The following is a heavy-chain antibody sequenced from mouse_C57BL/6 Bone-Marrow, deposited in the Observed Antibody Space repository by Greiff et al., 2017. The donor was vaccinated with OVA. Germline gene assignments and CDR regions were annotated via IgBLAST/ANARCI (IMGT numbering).Heavy chain of an antibody. CDR2: IYPGDGDT. CDR1: GYAFSSYW. D-gene: IGHD2-4*01. J-gene: IGHJ1*03. CDR3: ARWRLRLWYFDV. Sequence: QVQLKESGAELVKPGASVKISCKASGYAFSSYWMNWVKQRPGKGLEWIGQIYPGDGDTNYNGKFKGKATLTADKSSSTAYMQLSSLTSEDSAVYFCARWRLRLWYFDVWGTGTTVTVSS. V-gene: IGHV1-80*01.